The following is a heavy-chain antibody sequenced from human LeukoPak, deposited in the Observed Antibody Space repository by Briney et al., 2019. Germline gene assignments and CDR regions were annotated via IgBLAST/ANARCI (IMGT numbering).Heavy chain of an antibody. CDR3: TRHVGDTAMVNYSPLDY. CDR1: GFTFSGSA. CDR2: IRSKANSYAT. J-gene: IGHJ4*02. D-gene: IGHD5-18*01. Sequence: PGGSLRLSCAASGFTFSGSAMHWVRQASGKGLEWVGRIRSKANSYATAYAASVKGRFTISRDDSENTAYLQMNSLKTEDTAVYYCTRHVGDTAMVNYSPLDYWGQGTLVTVSS. V-gene: IGHV3-73*01.